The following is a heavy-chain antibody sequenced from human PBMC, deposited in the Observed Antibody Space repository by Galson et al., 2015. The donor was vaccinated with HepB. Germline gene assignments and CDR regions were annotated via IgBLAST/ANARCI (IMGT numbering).Heavy chain of an antibody. Sequence: SVKVSCKASGYSFTTYTIHWVRQAPGQRLEWMGWTNAANGNTKYSQKFQGRITITSDTSANTAYMELGSLSSEDTAVYYCARRVFHDLFYYGLGVWGQGTTVTVSS. CDR1: GYSFTTYT. D-gene: IGHD3-9*01. J-gene: IGHJ6*02. CDR3: ARRVFHDLFYYGLGV. CDR2: TNAANGNT. V-gene: IGHV1-3*01.